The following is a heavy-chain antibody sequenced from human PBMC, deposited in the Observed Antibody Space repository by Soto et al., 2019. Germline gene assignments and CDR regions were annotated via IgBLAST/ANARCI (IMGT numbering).Heavy chain of an antibody. CDR3: ARRYCSGGSCFDY. CDR2: ISSSSSYT. CDR1: GFTFSDYY. V-gene: IGHV3-11*06. Sequence: QVQLVESGGGLVKPGGSLRLSCAASGFTFSDYYMSWIRQAPGKGLEWVSYISSSSSYTNYADSVKGRFTISRDNAKNSLYLQMNSLRAEDTAVYYCARRYCSGGSCFDYWGQGTLVTVSS. J-gene: IGHJ4*02. D-gene: IGHD2-15*01.